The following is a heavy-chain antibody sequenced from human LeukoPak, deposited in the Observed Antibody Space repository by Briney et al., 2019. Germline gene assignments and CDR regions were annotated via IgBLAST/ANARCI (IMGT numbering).Heavy chain of an antibody. CDR1: GFTFSSYE. D-gene: IGHD3-22*01. Sequence: PGGSLRLSCAASGFTFSSYEMNWVRQAPGKGLEWVSYISSSGSTIYYADSVKGRFTISRDNAKNSLYLQMNSLRAEDTAVYYCARSEHYYDSSGLTYYFDYWGQGTLVTVFS. CDR3: ARSEHYYDSSGLTYYFDY. V-gene: IGHV3-48*03. CDR2: ISSSGSTI. J-gene: IGHJ4*02.